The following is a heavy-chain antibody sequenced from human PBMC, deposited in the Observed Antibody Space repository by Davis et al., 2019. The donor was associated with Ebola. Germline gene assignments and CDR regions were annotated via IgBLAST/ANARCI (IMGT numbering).Heavy chain of an antibody. V-gene: IGHV1-18*01. D-gene: IGHD3-22*01. CDR1: GYTFTSSG. J-gene: IGHJ4*02. CDR2: ISPYNGNR. Sequence: AASVKVSCKASGYTFTSSGITWVRQAPGQGLEWMGWISPYNGNRHYAQRLQGRVTMTTDTSTSTGYMELRTLRSDDTAVYYCARAVHYYDISANPLGYYFEYWGQGTLVTVSS. CDR3: ARAVHYYDISANPLGYYFEY.